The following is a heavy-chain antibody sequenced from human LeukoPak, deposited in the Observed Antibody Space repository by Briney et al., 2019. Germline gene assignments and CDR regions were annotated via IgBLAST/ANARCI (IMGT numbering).Heavy chain of an antibody. D-gene: IGHD4/OR15-4a*01. CDR2: IIPIFGTA. CDR3: ASLVDYSMN. V-gene: IGHV1-69*05. CDR1: GGTFSSYA. J-gene: IGHJ4*02. Sequence: ASVKVSCKASGGTFSSYAISWVRQAPGQGLEWMGRIIPIFGTANYAQKFQGRVTITTDESTSTAYMELRSLRSDDTAVYYCASLVDYSMNWGQGTLVTVSS.